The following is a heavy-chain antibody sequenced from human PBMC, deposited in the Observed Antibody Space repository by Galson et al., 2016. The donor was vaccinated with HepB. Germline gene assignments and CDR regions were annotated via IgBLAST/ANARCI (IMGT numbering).Heavy chain of an antibody. D-gene: IGHD3-3*01. CDR1: GFRFTKFA. Sequence: SLRLSCAASGFRFTKFAMTWVRQAPGKGLEWVSGISASGVTYYADSVRGRFTVSRDDSKNTVFLQMKSLRADDTALYSCAKDAIGMVIGWLDPWGQGTQVTVSS. V-gene: IGHV3-23*01. CDR3: AKDAIGMVIGWLDP. CDR2: ISASGVT. J-gene: IGHJ5*02.